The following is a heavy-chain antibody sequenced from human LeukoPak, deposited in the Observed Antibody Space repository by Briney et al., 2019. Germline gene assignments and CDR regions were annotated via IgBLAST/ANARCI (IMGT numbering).Heavy chain of an antibody. D-gene: IGHD6-13*01. V-gene: IGHV3-23*01. CDR3: AKVEAAAVDAFDI. Sequence: GGSLRLSCAASGFTFSSYAMSWVRQAPGKGLEWVSAISSSGGSTYYADSVKGRFTISRDNSKNTLYLQMNSLRAEDTAVYYCAKVEAAAVDAFDIWGQGTMVTVSS. CDR1: GFTFSSYA. J-gene: IGHJ3*02. CDR2: ISSSGGST.